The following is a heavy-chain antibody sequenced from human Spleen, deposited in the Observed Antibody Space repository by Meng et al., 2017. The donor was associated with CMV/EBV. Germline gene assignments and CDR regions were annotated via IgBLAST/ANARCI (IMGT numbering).Heavy chain of an antibody. J-gene: IGHJ3*02. CDR3: AKDQTKGWFGELSGAFDI. D-gene: IGHD3-10*01. CDR1: FPPFA. CDR2: LSGGGGTT. V-gene: IGHV3-23*01. Sequence: FPPFAISLVRQAPGKGLEWVSALSGGGGTTYYADSVKGRFTISRDNSKNTLYLQMNSLRAEDTAVYYCAKDQTKGWFGELSGAFDIWGQGTMVTVSS.